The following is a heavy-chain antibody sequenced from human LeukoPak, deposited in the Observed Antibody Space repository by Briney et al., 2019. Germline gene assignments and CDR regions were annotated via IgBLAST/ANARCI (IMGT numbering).Heavy chain of an antibody. D-gene: IGHD2-21*02. CDR1: GFTFSSYA. Sequence: GGSLRLSCVASGFTFSSYAMSWVRQAPGKGLEWVSGLSGTGGSTYYADSVKGRFTISRDNSRNTLYLQMNSLRAEDTAVYYCAKGSWVTTGVDYWGQGTLVTVSS. V-gene: IGHV3-23*01. CDR3: AKGSWVTTGVDY. J-gene: IGHJ4*02. CDR2: LSGTGGST.